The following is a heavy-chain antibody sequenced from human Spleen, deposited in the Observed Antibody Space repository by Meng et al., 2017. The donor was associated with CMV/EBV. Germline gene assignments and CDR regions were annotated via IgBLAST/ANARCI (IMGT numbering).Heavy chain of an antibody. V-gene: IGHV3-30*04. D-gene: IGHD3-10*01. CDR3: ARGVGSPGSPFDY. CDR1: GFPFSYYA. CDR2: ISSDGTKK. J-gene: IGHJ4*02. Sequence: ASGFPFSYYAMHWVRQAPGKGLEWVALISSDGTKKNYADSVRGRFTISRDNSRNTLYLQMNSLKADDTAVYYCARGVGSPGSPFDYWGQGTLVTVSS.